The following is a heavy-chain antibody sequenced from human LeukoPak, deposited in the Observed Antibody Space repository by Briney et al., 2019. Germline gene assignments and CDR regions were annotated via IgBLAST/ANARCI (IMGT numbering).Heavy chain of an antibody. J-gene: IGHJ4*02. CDR1: GFTVSSNY. V-gene: IGHV3-53*01. CDR2: IYSGGST. D-gene: IGHD6-13*01. CDR3: ARGISSWRNYFDC. Sequence: GGSLRLSCAASGFTVSSNYMSWVRQAPGKGLEWVSVIYSGGSTYYADSVKGRFTISRDNSKNTLYLQMNSLRAEDTAVYYCARGISSWRNYFDCWGQGTLVTVSS.